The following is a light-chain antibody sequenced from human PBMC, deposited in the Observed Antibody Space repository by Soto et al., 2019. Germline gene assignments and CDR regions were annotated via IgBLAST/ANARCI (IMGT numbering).Light chain of an antibody. Sequence: EIIMTQSPDTLSVSPGERATLSCRASQSVSINLAWYQQKPGQAPRLLIYGAYIRATGVPARFSGSGSGTEFTLTISSLQSEDIAVYHCQQYNNWPLTFGGGTKVDIK. V-gene: IGKV3-15*01. CDR1: QSVSIN. J-gene: IGKJ4*01. CDR2: GAY. CDR3: QQYNNWPLT.